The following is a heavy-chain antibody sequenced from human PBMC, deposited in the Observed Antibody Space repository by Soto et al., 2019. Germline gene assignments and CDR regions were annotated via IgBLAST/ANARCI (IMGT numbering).Heavy chain of an antibody. J-gene: IGHJ4*02. D-gene: IGHD3-16*02. Sequence: EVQLVESGGGLVQPGGSLRLSCAASGFTFSSYWMSWVRQAPGKGLEWVANIKQDGSEKYYVDSVKGRFTISRDNAKNSLYLQMNNLRAEDTAVYYCARVRYYDYIWGSYPVYYFDYWGQGTLVTVSS. CDR2: IKQDGSEK. CDR1: GFTFSSYW. V-gene: IGHV3-7*01. CDR3: ARVRYYDYIWGSYPVYYFDY.